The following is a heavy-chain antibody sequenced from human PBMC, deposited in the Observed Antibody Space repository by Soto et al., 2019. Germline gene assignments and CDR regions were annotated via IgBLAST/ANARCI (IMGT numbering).Heavy chain of an antibody. V-gene: IGHV1-69*02. CDR1: GGTFRNYP. Sequence: QVQLVQSGTEVKKPGSSVKVSCKASGGTFRNYPINWVRQAPGQGLEWMGSIFPLTDIPDYAQNFQARLTLSADKSTSTAYMELSSLTSDDTAMYFCARCPLVVLIYFESWGQGTLVTVSS. CDR3: ARCPLVVLIYFES. CDR2: IFPLTDIP. J-gene: IGHJ4*02.